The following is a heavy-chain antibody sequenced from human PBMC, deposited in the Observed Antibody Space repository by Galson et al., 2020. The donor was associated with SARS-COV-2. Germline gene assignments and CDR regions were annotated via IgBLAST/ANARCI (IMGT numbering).Heavy chain of an antibody. CDR3: AGDPGYSSGREDWFDP. CDR1: GFTFSSYS. Sequence: GGSLRLSCAASGFTFSSYSMNWVRQAPGKGLEWVSSISSSSRYIYYADSVKGRFTISRDNAKNSLYLQINSLRAEDTAMYYCAGDPGYSSGREDWFDPWGQGTLVTVSS. J-gene: IGHJ5*02. CDR2: ISSSSRYI. V-gene: IGHV3-21*01. D-gene: IGHD6-19*01.